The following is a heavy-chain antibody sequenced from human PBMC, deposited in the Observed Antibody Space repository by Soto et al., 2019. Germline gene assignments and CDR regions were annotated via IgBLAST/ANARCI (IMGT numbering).Heavy chain of an antibody. CDR3: ATQLPDILTGYYLGGFDP. J-gene: IGHJ5*02. D-gene: IGHD3-9*01. Sequence: GASVKLSCKASGYTFTSYGISWVRQAPGQGLEWMGWISAYNGETIYAQKFQGRVTMTEDTSTDTAYMELSSLRSEDTAVYYCATQLPDILTGYYLGGFDPWGQGTLVTV. CDR2: ISAYNGET. V-gene: IGHV1-18*01. CDR1: GYTFTSYG.